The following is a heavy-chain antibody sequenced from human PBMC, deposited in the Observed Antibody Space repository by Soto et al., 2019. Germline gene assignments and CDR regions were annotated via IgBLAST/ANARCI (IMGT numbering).Heavy chain of an antibody. V-gene: IGHV3-33*01. J-gene: IGHJ4*02. D-gene: IGHD3-3*01. CDR2: IWYDGSNK. CDR1: GFTFTSYG. Sequence: QMHLVESGGGVVQPGRSLTLSCVASGFTFTSYGIHWVRQAPGKGLEWVAGIWYDGSNKYYVDSVKGRFSISRDNSKNTVYLQMNSLRAEDTAVYYCARDRRFLEWLDYWGQGTLVSVSS. CDR3: ARDRRFLEWLDY.